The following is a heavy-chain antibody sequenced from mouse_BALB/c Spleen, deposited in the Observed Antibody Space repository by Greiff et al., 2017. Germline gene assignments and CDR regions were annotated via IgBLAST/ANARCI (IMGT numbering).Heavy chain of an antibody. J-gene: IGHJ3*01. CDR2: ISSGSSTI. Sequence: EVKLMESGGGLVQPGGSRKLSCAASGFTFSSFGMHWVRQAPEKGLEWVAYISSGSSTIYYADTVKGRFTISRDKPKNTLFLQMTSLRSEDTAMYYCARSDRYGGFAYWGQGTLVTVSA. CDR3: ARSDRYGGFAY. CDR1: GFTFSSFG. V-gene: IGHV5-17*02. D-gene: IGHD2-14*01.